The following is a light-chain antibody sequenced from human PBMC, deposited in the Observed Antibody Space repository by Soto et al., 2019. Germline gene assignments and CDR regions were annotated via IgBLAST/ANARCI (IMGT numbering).Light chain of an antibody. CDR1: QSVGSL. J-gene: IGKJ5*01. Sequence: EIVLTQSPATLSVSPGERATLSCRASQSVGSLLAWYQQKPGQAPRLLIYRASSRATGISGSFGGSGSGTEFTLTITSLQSEDFAVYYCQQYNEWPITFGQGTRLEI. CDR2: RAS. CDR3: QQYNEWPIT. V-gene: IGKV3-15*01.